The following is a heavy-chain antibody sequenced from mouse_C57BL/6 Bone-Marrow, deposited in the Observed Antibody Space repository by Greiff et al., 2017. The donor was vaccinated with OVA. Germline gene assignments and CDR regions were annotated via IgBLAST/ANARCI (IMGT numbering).Heavy chain of an antibody. D-gene: IGHD1-1*01. V-gene: IGHV5-15*04. J-gene: IGHJ1*03. CDR1: GFTFSDYG. CDR3: ARHPIYYYGSSRYWYFDV. Sequence: EVKLEESGGGLVQPGGSLKLSCAASGFTFSDYGMAWVRQAPRKGPEWVAFISNLAYSIYYAETVKGRFTITRENAKNTLYLEMSRLRSEDTAMYYCARHPIYYYGSSRYWYFDVWGTGTTVTVSS. CDR2: ISNLAYSI.